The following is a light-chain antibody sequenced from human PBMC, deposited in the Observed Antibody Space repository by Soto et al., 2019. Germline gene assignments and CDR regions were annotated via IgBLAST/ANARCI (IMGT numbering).Light chain of an antibody. J-gene: IGKJ3*01. V-gene: IGKV3-20*01. Sequence: DIVMTQSPLSLPVTPGEPASISCRASQSVSSSYLAWYQQKPGQAPRLLIYGASSRATGIPDRFSGSGSGTDFTLTISRLEPEDFAVYYCQQYGSSPRFTFGPGTKVDIK. CDR1: QSVSSSY. CDR2: GAS. CDR3: QQYGSSPRFT.